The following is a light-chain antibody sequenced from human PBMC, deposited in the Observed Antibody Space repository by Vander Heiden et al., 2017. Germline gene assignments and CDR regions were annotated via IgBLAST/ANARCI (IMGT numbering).Light chain of an antibody. J-gene: IGLJ2*01. CDR2: DDS. CDR3: QGGDRSSDHVV. V-gene: IGLV3-21*02. Sequence: SYVLTQPPSVSVAPGQTARITCGGNTIGSKSVHWYQQKTGQAPVLVVFDDSDRTSGIPERFSGSNSGNTATLTTSRVEGGDEADYYCQGGDRSSDHVVFGGGTKRTVL. CDR1: TIGSKS.